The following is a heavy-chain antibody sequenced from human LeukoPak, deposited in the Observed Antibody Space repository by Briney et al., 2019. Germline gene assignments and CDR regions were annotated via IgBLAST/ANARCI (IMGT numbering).Heavy chain of an antibody. CDR3: ARAYDPYYYGSGSYYKPSYYYYYGMDV. CDR2: ISSSSSYI. J-gene: IGHJ6*02. CDR1: GFTFSSYS. Sequence: PGGSLRLSCAASGFTFSSYSMNWVRQAPGKGLEWVSSISSSSSYIYYADSVKGRSTISRENAKNSLYLQMNSLRAEDTAVYYCARAYDPYYYGSGSYYKPSYYYYYGMDVWGQGTTVTVSS. V-gene: IGHV3-21*01. D-gene: IGHD3-10*01.